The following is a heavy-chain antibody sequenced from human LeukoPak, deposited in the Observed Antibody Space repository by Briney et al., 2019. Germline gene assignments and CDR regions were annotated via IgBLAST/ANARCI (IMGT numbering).Heavy chain of an antibody. CDR1: RFTFSDYY. CDR3: ARDYDSSGYSDYFDY. D-gene: IGHD3-22*01. Sequence: GGSLRLSCAASRFTFSDYYMRWIRQAPGKGLEWVSYISSSGSTIYYADSVKGRFTLSRDNAKNSPYLQMNSLRAEDTAVYYCARDYDSSGYSDYFDYWGQGTLVTVSS. CDR2: ISSSGSTI. V-gene: IGHV3-11*04. J-gene: IGHJ4*02.